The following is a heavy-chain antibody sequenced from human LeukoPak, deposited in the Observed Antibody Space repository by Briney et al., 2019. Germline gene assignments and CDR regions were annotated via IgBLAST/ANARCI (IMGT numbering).Heavy chain of an antibody. J-gene: IGHJ4*02. Sequence: GRSLRLSCAASGFTCSSYGMHWVRQAPGKGREWMAVVSDDGSNKYYEDSVRGRFTISRDNSKNTLYLQMSSLRDEDTAVYYCAKHRLRGGYLFDYWGQGTLVTVSS. CDR2: VSDDGSNK. D-gene: IGHD5-12*01. CDR1: GFTCSSYG. V-gene: IGHV3-30*18. CDR3: AKHRLRGGYLFDY.